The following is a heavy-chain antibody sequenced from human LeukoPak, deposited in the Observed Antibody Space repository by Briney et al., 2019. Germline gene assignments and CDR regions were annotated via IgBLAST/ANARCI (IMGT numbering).Heavy chain of an antibody. Sequence: ASVKVSCKASGGTFSSYAISWVRQAPGQGLEWMGGLIPIFGTANYAQKFQGRVTITAVESMSTAYMELSSLRSEDTAVYYCARGWLAETTVVTPYNYWGQGTLVTVSS. CDR2: LIPIFGTA. V-gene: IGHV1-69*13. D-gene: IGHD2-21*02. CDR3: ARGWLAETTVVTPYNY. J-gene: IGHJ4*02. CDR1: GGTFSSYA.